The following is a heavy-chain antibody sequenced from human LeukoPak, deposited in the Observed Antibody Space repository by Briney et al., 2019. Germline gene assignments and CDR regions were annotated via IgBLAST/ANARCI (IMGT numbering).Heavy chain of an antibody. J-gene: IGHJ4*02. Sequence: PGGSLRLSCAASGFTFSSYGMHWVRQAPGKGLEWVAVIWYDGSNKYYADSVKGRFTISRDNSKNTLYLQMNSLRAEDTAVYYCATHIAVAGLDYWGQGTLVTVSS. CDR1: GFTFSSYG. CDR3: ATHIAVAGLDY. V-gene: IGHV3-33*01. D-gene: IGHD6-19*01. CDR2: IWYDGSNK.